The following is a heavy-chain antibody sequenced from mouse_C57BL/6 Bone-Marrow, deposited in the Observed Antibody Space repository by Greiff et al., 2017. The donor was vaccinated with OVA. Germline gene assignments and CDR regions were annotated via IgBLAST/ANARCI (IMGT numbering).Heavy chain of an antibody. V-gene: IGHV1-55*01. D-gene: IGHD2-5*01. Sequence: VKLQQPGAELVKPGASVKMSCKASGYTFTSYWITWVKQRPGQGLEWIGDIYPGSGSTNYNEKFKSKATLTVDTSSSTAYMQLSSLTSEDSAVYYCARGNYYSNRGFAYWGQGTPVTVSA. CDR2: IYPGSGST. J-gene: IGHJ3*01. CDR1: GYTFTSYW. CDR3: ARGNYYSNRGFAY.